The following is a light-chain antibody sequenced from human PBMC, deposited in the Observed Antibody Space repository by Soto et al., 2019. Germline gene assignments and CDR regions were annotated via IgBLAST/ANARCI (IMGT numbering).Light chain of an antibody. V-gene: IGKV3-20*01. J-gene: IGKJ3*01. CDR3: QHYGDSVFT. CDR2: GTS. Sequence: EIVLTQSPGTLSLSPGERATLSCRASRSVGTYQLAWYQQKPGQAPRVLISGTSTRANGIPDRFSGSGSGTDFTLTISRLEPEDFAAYYCQHYGDSVFTFGPGTRVDFK. CDR1: RSVGTYQ.